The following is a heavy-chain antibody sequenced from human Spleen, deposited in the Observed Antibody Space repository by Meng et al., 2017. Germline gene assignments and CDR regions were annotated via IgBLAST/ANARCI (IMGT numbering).Heavy chain of an antibody. V-gene: IGHV4-34*01. CDR2: INHSGST. Sequence: QVQLQQWVAGLLKPSETLSLTCVVSGGSFSDYYWSWIRQPPGKGLEWIGEINHSGSTNYNPSLESRATISVDTSQNNLSLKLSSVTAADSAVYYCARGPTTTAHDFDYWGQGTLVTVSS. CDR1: GGSFSDYY. J-gene: IGHJ4*02. D-gene: IGHD4-11*01. CDR3: ARGPTTTAHDFDY.